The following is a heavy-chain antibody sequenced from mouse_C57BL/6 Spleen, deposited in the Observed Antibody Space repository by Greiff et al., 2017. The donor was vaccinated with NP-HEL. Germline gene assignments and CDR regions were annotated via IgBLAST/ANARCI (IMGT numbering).Heavy chain of an antibody. CDR1: GFNIKDDY. J-gene: IGHJ3*01. CDR3: TTFYDYGY. D-gene: IGHD2-4*01. CDR2: IDPENGDT. Sequence: EVQLQQSGAELVRPGASVKLSCTASGFNIKDDYMHWVKQRPEQGLEWIGWIDPENGDTEYASKFQGKATITADTSSNTAYLQLSSLASEDTAVYYCTTFYDYGYRGQGTLVTVSA. V-gene: IGHV14-4*01.